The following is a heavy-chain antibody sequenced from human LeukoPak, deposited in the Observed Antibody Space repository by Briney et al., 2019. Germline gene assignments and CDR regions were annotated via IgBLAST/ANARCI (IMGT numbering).Heavy chain of an antibody. Sequence: GESLKISCKASGYSFTSYWIGWVRQMPGKGLEGMGIIYPGDADTRYSPSFQGQVTISADKPISTAYLQWSSLEASDTAMYYCARHSGKSYGDYGGDYWGQGTLVTVSS. CDR2: IYPGDADT. V-gene: IGHV5-51*01. J-gene: IGHJ4*02. CDR3: ARHSGKSYGDYGGDY. D-gene: IGHD4-17*01. CDR1: GYSFTSYW.